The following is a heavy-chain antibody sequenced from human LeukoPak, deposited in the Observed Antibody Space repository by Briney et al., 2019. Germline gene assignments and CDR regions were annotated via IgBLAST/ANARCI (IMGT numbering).Heavy chain of an antibody. Sequence: SETLSLTCSVSGGSISGYYWSWIRQPAGKGLECIGRISSSGSTNYNPSLKSRVTISVDTSKNQFSLKLSSVTAADTAVYYCARDSKSTADAFDIWGQGTMVTVSS. V-gene: IGHV4-4*07. D-gene: IGHD5/OR15-5a*01. CDR2: ISSSGST. CDR1: GGSISGYY. J-gene: IGHJ3*02. CDR3: ARDSKSTADAFDI.